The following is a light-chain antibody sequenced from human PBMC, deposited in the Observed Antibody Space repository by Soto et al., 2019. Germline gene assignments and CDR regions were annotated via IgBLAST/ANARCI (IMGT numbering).Light chain of an antibody. CDR1: SSDVGNYNL. J-gene: IGLJ1*01. CDR2: EGS. CDR3: CSYAGSSTFYV. Sequence: QSALTQPASVSGSPGQSITISCTGTSSDVGNYNLVSWYQHHPGKAPKLMIYEGSKRPSGVSNRFSGSKSGNTASLTISGLQAEDEADYYCCSYAGSSTFYVFGTGTQLTVL. V-gene: IGLV2-23*03.